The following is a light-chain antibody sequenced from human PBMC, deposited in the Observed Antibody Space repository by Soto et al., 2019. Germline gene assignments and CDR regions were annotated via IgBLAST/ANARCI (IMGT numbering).Light chain of an antibody. Sequence: AIQMTQPPSSLSASVGDRVTITCRASQGIRNDLGWYQQKPGQAPKLLIYAASSLQSGVPSRFSGSGSGTDFTLTISSLQPEDFATYYCLQDYNYPLTFGGGTKVEIK. CDR2: AAS. V-gene: IGKV1-6*01. J-gene: IGKJ4*01. CDR1: QGIRND. CDR3: LQDYNYPLT.